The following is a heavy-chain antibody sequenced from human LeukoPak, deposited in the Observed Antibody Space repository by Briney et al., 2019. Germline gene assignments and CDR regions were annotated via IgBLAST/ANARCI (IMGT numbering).Heavy chain of an antibody. V-gene: IGHV4-39*01. CDR1: GGSISSSSYY. Sequence: PSETLSLTCTVSGGSISSSSYYWGWIRQPPGKGLEWIGSIYYSGSTYYNPSLKSRVTISVDTSKNQFSLKLSSVTAADTAVYYCARQSSRYYDSSGYGDDAFDIWGQGTMVTVSS. D-gene: IGHD3-22*01. J-gene: IGHJ3*02. CDR3: ARQSSRYYDSSGYGDDAFDI. CDR2: IYYSGST.